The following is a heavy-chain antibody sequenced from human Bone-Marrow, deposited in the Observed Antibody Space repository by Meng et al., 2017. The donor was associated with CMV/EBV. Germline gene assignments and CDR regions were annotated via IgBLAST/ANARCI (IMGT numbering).Heavy chain of an antibody. V-gene: IGHV3-21*04. Sequence: GESLKISCAASGFPFRSYDMNWVRQAPGKGLEWVSVIYNSNGGTFYADSVKGRFTISRDNAKNSLYLQMNRLRAEDTALYYCARRRCSSSKRDDFDYWGQGTMVTVSS. D-gene: IGHD6-13*01. J-gene: IGHJ4*02. CDR3: ARRRCSSSKRDDFDY. CDR2: IYNSNGGT. CDR1: GFPFRSYD.